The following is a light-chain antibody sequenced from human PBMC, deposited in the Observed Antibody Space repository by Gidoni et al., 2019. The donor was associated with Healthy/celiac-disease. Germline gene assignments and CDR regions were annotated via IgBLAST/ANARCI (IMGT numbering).Light chain of an antibody. Sequence: DIQMTQSPSTLSASVGDRVTITCRASQSISSWLAWYQQKPGKAPKLLIYKASSLESGVPSSFSGSGSGTEFTLTISSLQPDDFATYYCQQYNSYSRTFGGGTKVEIK. CDR2: KAS. V-gene: IGKV1-5*03. CDR3: QQYNSYSRT. CDR1: QSISSW. J-gene: IGKJ4*01.